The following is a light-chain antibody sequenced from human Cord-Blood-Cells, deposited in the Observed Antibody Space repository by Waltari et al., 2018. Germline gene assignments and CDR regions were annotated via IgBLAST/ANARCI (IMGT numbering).Light chain of an antibody. CDR3: AAWDDSLSGPV. Sequence: QTVPTQPPSASGTPGQRVTLTCSGRSTNIGSNAVYWYQQLPGTAPKLLIDKNNRRPSGVPDRFSGSKSGTSASLAISGLRSEDEADYYCAAWDDSLSGPVFGGGTKLTVL. CDR2: KNN. V-gene: IGLV1-47*01. J-gene: IGLJ3*02. CDR1: STNIGSNA.